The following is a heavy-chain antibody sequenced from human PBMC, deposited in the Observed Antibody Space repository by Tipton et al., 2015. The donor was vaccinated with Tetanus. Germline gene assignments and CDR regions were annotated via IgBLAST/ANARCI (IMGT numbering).Heavy chain of an antibody. V-gene: IGHV4-31*03. CDR2: IYFTATT. CDR1: GDSISSGDFY. CDR3: ARDSYYSSRWSFADY. D-gene: IGHD3-10*01. Sequence: TLSLTCTVSGDSISSGDFYWSWIRQHPGKGLEWIGYIYFTATTYYNPSLESRLTISIDTSKNQFSLELTSVTAADTAVYYCARDSYYSSRWSFADYWGQGTLVTVSS. J-gene: IGHJ4*02.